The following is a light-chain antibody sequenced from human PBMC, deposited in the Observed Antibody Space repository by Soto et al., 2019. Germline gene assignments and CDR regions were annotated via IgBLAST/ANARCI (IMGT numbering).Light chain of an antibody. CDR2: SNN. CDR1: TSTIGSNT. J-gene: IGLJ2*01. Sequence: QPVRNLPPSASGTPGQRVPISFSWSTSTIGSNTVNWYQHLPGTAPKLLIYSNNQRPSGVPDRFSGSKSGTSASLAISGLQSEEEAEYYCAAWDDSLNGVVFGGGTKVTVL. V-gene: IGLV1-44*01. CDR3: AAWDDSLNGVV.